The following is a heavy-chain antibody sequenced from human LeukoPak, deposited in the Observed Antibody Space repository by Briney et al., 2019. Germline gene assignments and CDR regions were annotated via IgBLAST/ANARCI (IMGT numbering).Heavy chain of an antibody. CDR2: IYYSGST. CDR3: ARSGHYYDSSGYYYVGPFDY. CDR1: GGSISSHY. J-gene: IGHJ4*02. D-gene: IGHD3-22*01. V-gene: IGHV4-59*11. Sequence: SETLSLTCTVSGGSISSHYWSWIRQPPGKGLEWIGYIYYSGSTNYIPSLKSRVTISVDTSKNQFSLKLSSVTAADTAVYYCARSGHYYDSSGYYYVGPFDYWGQGTLVTVSS.